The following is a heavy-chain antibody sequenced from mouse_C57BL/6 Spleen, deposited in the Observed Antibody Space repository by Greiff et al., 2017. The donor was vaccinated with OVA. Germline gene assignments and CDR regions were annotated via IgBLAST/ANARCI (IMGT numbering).Heavy chain of an antibody. CDR2: SRNKANDYTT. CDR1: GFTFSDFY. CDR3: ARWDGYYAMDY. V-gene: IGHV7-1*01. D-gene: IGHD2-3*01. Sequence: EVQLVESGGGLVQSGRSLRLSCATSGFTFSDFYMEWVRQAPGKGLEWIAASRNKANDYTTEYSASVKGRFIVSRDTSQSILYLQMNALRAEDTAIYYCARWDGYYAMDYWGQGTSVTVSS. J-gene: IGHJ4*01.